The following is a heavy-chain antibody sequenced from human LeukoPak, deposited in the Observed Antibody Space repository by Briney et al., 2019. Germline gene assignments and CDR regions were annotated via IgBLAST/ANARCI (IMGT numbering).Heavy chain of an antibody. V-gene: IGHV4-59*01. Sequence: PSETLSLTCTVSGGSISSYYWNWIRKPPGKGLEWIGYIYNSGSTNNNPSLKSRVTISVDTSKKQFSLKLSSVTAADTAVYYCARWMVGATFDYWGQGTLVTVSS. D-gene: IGHD1-26*01. CDR2: IYNSGST. CDR1: GGSISSYY. CDR3: ARWMVGATFDY. J-gene: IGHJ4*02.